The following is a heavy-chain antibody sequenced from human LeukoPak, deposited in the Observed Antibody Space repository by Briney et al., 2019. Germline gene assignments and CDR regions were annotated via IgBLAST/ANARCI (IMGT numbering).Heavy chain of an antibody. Sequence: PGGSLRLSCAAYGFTFSSYEMKWVRQAQGKGREWVTYISSSGSTIYYADSVKGRFTISRDNAKNSLYLQMNSLRAEDTAVYYCARDSKKYYYDSSGYPSIDSWGQGTLVTVSS. J-gene: IGHJ4*02. V-gene: IGHV3-48*03. D-gene: IGHD3-22*01. CDR3: ARDSKKYYYDSSGYPSIDS. CDR1: GFTFSSYE. CDR2: ISSSGSTI.